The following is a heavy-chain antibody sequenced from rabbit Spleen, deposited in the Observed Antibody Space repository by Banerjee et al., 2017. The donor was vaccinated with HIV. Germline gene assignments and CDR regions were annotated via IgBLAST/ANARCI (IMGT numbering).Heavy chain of an antibody. Sequence: QEHLKESGGGLVQPGGSLKLSCTASGFTLSSYYMNWVRQAPGKGLEWIGCIYTGGSGGIYYASWARGRLTISKTSSTTVTLQMTSLTAADRATYFCARDLLGVIGWNFYLWGPGTLVTVS. V-gene: IGHV1S45*01. J-gene: IGHJ4*01. CDR3: ARDLLGVIGWNFYL. CDR1: GFTLSSYYM. D-gene: IGHD1-1*01. CDR2: IYTGGSGGI.